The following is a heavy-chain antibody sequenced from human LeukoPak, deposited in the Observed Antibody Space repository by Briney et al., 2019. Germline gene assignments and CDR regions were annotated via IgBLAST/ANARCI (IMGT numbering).Heavy chain of an antibody. J-gene: IGHJ6*03. CDR3: ARDQGHCSSTSCYGYYYYMDV. D-gene: IGHD2-2*01. CDR2: ISSSSSYI. CDR1: GFTFSSYS. Sequence: GGSLRLSCAASGFTFSSYSMNWVRQAPGKGLKWVSSISSSSSYIYYADSVRGRFTISRDNAKNSLYLQMNSLRAEDTAVYYCARDQGHCSSTSCYGYYYYMDVWGKGTTVTVSS. V-gene: IGHV3-21*01.